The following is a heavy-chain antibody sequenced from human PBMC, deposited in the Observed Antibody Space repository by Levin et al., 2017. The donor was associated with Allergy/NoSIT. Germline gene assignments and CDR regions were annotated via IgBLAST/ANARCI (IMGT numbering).Heavy chain of an antibody. CDR3: ARVRLGELSFDY. CDR1: GFTFSSYG. J-gene: IGHJ4*02. V-gene: IGHV3-30*03. D-gene: IGHD3-16*02. CDR2: ISYDGSNK. Sequence: PGGSLRLSCAASGFTFSSYGMHWVRQAPGKGLEWVAVISYDGSNKYYADSVKGRFTISRDNSKNTLYLQMNSLRAEDTAVYYCARVRLGELSFDYWGQGTLVTVSS.